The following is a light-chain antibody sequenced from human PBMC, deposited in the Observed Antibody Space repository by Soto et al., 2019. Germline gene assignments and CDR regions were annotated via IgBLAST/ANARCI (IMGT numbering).Light chain of an antibody. J-gene: IGKJ1*01. CDR1: QSDSSN. CDR3: QQYSDWGT. CDR2: GAS. V-gene: IGKV3-15*01. Sequence: EIVMTQSPATLSVSPGERATLSCRASQSDSSNLAWYQQKPGQAPRLLIYGASTRATGIPARFSGSGSGTEFTLAISSLQSEDFAVYYCQQYSDWGTFGQGTKVDI.